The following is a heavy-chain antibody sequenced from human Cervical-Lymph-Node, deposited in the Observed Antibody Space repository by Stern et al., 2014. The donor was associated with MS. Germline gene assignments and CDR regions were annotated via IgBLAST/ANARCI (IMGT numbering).Heavy chain of an antibody. D-gene: IGHD6-19*01. J-gene: IGHJ4*02. Sequence: EVQLVQSGGGLVQPGGSLRLSCAASGFTFSSYAMSWVRQAPGKGLEWVSAISGSGGSTDYADSVKGRFTISRDNSKNTLYMQMNSLRVEDTAVYYCAKDGPYTYSSGWYYFDYWGQGTLVTVSS. CDR3: AKDGPYTYSSGWYYFDY. CDR2: ISGSGGST. V-gene: IGHV3-23*04. CDR1: GFTFSSYA.